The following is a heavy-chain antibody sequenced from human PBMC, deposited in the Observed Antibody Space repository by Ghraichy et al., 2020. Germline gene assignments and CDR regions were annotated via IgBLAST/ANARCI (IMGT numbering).Heavy chain of an antibody. CDR2: VTHTDHT. CDR1: GASFRDYY. V-gene: IGHV4-34*01. J-gene: IGHJ6*02. CDR3: AWGSLECHYNTLDV. Sequence: SETLSLTCAIYGASFRDYYWSWIRQSPGKGLEWIGEVTHTDHTHYNQSLKDRAAISRDTLKNHFTLRLTSVTAADTAVYFCAWGSLECHYNTLDVWGQGTTVTVSS. D-gene: IGHD1-1*01.